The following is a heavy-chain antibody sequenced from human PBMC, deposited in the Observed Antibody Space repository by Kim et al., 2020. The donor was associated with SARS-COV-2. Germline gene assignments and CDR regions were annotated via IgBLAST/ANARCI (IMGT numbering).Heavy chain of an antibody. CDR3: ARVGSSLVGDTDKYSDY. CDR2: IWHDGSHS. J-gene: IGHJ4*02. Sequence: GGSLRLSCAASGFTFSSYGMHWVRQAPGKGLEWVADIWHDGSHSYYADSVKGRFTISRDNSKNTMYLQMNSLRAEDTAVYYCARVGSSLVGDTDKYSDYWGQGTLVTVSS. V-gene: IGHV3-33*08. D-gene: IGHD1-26*01. CDR1: GFTFSSYG.